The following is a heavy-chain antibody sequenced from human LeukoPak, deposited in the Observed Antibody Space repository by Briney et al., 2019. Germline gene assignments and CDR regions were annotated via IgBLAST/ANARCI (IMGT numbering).Heavy chain of an antibody. J-gene: IGHJ4*02. D-gene: IGHD3-22*01. CDR3: ARTGDDSSGNYGSSLDY. CDR2: MNPSSGNT. V-gene: IGHV1-8*01. CDR1: GYTFPSYD. Sequence: ASVKVSCKASGYTFPSYDINWVRQATGQGLEWMGWMNPSSGNTGYAQKFQGRVTMTRNTSISTAYTELTSLRSEDTAVYYCARTGDDSSGNYGSSLDYWGQGTLVTVSS.